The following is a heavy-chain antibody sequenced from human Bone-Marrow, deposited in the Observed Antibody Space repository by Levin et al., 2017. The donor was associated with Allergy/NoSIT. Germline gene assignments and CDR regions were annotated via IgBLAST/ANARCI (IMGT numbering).Heavy chain of an antibody. CDR1: GGSISGYY. CDR3: ARDYSIIAASGTHYFYGMDV. J-gene: IGHJ6*02. V-gene: IGHV4-59*01. D-gene: IGHD6-13*01. CDR2: IYYSGST. Sequence: SQILSLTCTVSGGSISGYYWSWIRQPPGKGLGWIGYIYYSGSTNYNPSLKSRVTISLDTSKNQFSLKLTSVTAADTAVYYCARDYSIIAASGTHYFYGMDVWGQGTTVTVSS.